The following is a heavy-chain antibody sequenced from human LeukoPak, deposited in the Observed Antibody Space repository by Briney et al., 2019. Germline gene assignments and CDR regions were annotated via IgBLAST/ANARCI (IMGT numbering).Heavy chain of an antibody. CDR3: ARQPTVKRGAVASNFDY. D-gene: IGHD6-19*01. J-gene: IGHJ4*02. CDR2: IYYNGIT. Sequence: SETLSLTCRVSGGLITSTIHYWAWIRQPPGQGLERIAIIYYNGITYYNASLESRVTMSVDTSRKQFSLRLSSVSAADTSVYYCARQPTVKRGAVASNFDYWGQGTLVTVSS. V-gene: IGHV4-39*01. CDR1: GGLITSTIHY.